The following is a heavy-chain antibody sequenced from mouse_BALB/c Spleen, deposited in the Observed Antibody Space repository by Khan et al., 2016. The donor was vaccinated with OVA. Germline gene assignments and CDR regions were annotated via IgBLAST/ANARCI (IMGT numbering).Heavy chain of an antibody. CDR2: IYPVISDT. CDR3: ARSYDSYYFDY. Sequence: VQLQQSGTVLARPGDSVKMSCKASGYSFTSYWMHWVKQRPGKGLEWIGAIYPVISDTRYNQKFKGEATLTAVTSASTAYMEFSSLTNEDSAVYYCARSYDSYYFDYWGQGTTLTVSS. V-gene: IGHV1-5*01. D-gene: IGHD2-4*01. CDR1: GYSFTSYW. J-gene: IGHJ2*01.